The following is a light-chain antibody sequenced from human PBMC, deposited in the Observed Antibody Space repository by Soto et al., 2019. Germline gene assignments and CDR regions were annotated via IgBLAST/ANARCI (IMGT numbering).Light chain of an antibody. V-gene: IGKV3-20*01. CDR3: QRYGSSLT. CDR1: QSVSSSY. J-gene: IGKJ4*01. Sequence: IVLTQSPDTLSLSPGERATLSCRASQSVSSSYLSWYQQKPGQAPRLLIYGASSRATGIPDMFSGSGSGTDFPLTISRLEPEDFAVYYCQRYGSSLTFGRGTKVEIK. CDR2: GAS.